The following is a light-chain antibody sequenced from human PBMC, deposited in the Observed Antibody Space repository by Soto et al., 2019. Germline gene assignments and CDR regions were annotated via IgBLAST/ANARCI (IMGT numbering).Light chain of an antibody. CDR3: QQYNSYAPLT. V-gene: IGKV1-5*03. CDR1: QSISSW. J-gene: IGKJ4*01. Sequence: DIQITQSPSTLSASVGDRVTITCRASQSISSWLAWYQQKPGKAPKLLIYKASSLGSGVPSRFSGSGSGTEFTLTISSLQPDDFATYYCQQYNSYAPLTFGGGTKV. CDR2: KAS.